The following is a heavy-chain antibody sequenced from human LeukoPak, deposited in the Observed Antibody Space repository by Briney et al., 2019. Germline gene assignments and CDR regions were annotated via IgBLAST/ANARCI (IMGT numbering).Heavy chain of an antibody. CDR3: VRGRYCTDGSCYFDY. Sequence: SETLSLTCTVSGGSISSGSYYWSWIRQPAGKGLEWIGRIYTSGSTNYNPSLKSRVTISVDTSKNQFSLKLSSVTAADTAVYYCVRGRYCTDGSCYFDYWGQGTLVTVSS. J-gene: IGHJ4*02. CDR1: GGSISSGSYY. CDR2: IYTSGST. V-gene: IGHV4-61*02. D-gene: IGHD2-15*01.